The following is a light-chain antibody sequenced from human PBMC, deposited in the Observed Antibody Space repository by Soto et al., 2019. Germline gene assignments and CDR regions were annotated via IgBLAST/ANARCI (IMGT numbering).Light chain of an antibody. Sequence: EIVLTQSPGTLSLSPGERATLSCRSSQSVSSGYLAWYQQKPGQAPRLLIFRAFNRATGIPDRFSGSGSGTDFTLTISRLEPEDFAVYYCQQYVASPPSWTFSQGTKVEIK. CDR1: QSVSSGY. J-gene: IGKJ1*01. CDR2: RAF. CDR3: QQYVASPPSWT. V-gene: IGKV3-20*01.